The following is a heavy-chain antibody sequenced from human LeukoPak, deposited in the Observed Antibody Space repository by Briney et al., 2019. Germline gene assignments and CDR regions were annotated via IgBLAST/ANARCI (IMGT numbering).Heavy chain of an antibody. V-gene: IGHV4-39*01. CDR1: GGSISSSSYY. J-gene: IGHJ4*02. CDR2: IYYSGST. Sequence: SETLSLTCTVSGGSISSSSYYWGWIRQPPGKGLEWIGSIYYSGSTYYNPSLKSRVTISVDTSKNQFSLKLSSVTAADTAVYYCARHGGYSGSYFDYWGQGTLVTVSS. CDR3: ARHGGYSGSYFDY. D-gene: IGHD1-26*01.